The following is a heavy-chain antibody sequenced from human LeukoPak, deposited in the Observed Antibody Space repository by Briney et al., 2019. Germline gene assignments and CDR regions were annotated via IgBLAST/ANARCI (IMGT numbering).Heavy chain of an antibody. CDR3: ATLWGILTGLRPARMDA. Sequence: ASVKVSCKVSGYTLTELSMHWVRQAPGKGLEWMGGFDPEDGETIYAQKFQGRVTMTEDTSTDTAYMELSSLRSEDTAVYYCATLWGILTGLRPARMDAWGQGTTVTVSS. CDR2: FDPEDGET. J-gene: IGHJ6*02. CDR1: GYTLTELS. V-gene: IGHV1-24*01. D-gene: IGHD3-9*01.